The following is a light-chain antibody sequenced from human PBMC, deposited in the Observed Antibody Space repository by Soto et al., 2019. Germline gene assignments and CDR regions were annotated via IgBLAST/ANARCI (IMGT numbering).Light chain of an antibody. J-gene: IGKJ2*01. CDR3: QQRSNWPPEYT. Sequence: EIVLTQSPATLSLSPGQRATLSCRASQSVSSYLAWYQHKPGQAPRLLIYDASNRATGIPGRFIGSGSETDFTLTISSLEPEDFAIYYCQQRSNWPPEYTLGQGTKLEI. CDR1: QSVSSY. CDR2: DAS. V-gene: IGKV3-11*01.